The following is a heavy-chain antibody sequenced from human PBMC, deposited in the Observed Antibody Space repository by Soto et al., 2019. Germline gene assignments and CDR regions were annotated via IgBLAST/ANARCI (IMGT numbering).Heavy chain of an antibody. J-gene: IGHJ5*02. CDR3: ARTNWNFNWFDP. D-gene: IGHD1-7*01. CDR1: GASISSGGYY. V-gene: IGHV4-31*03. Sequence: SSETLSLTCTVSGASISSGGYYWSWIRQHPGKGLEWIGYIYYSGSTYYNPSLKSRVTISVDTSKNQFSLKLSSVTAADTAVYYCARTNWNFNWFDPWGQGTLVTVSS. CDR2: IYYSGST.